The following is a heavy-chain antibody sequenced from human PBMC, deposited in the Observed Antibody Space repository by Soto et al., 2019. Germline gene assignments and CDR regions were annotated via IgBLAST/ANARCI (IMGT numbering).Heavy chain of an antibody. CDR2: LDGAGGST. J-gene: IGHJ6*02. CDR3: AAPRDEYGSGANWFTYGMDI. D-gene: IGHD3-10*01. V-gene: IGHV3-23*01. Sequence: PGGSLRLSCLASGFTFSDFAMTWVRHVPGRGLEWVASLDGAGGSTYYAESVRGRFSISRDNSQNTLFLQMKRLTVDDTAIYYCAAPRDEYGSGANWFTYGMDIWGQGTTVTVSS. CDR1: GFTFSDFA.